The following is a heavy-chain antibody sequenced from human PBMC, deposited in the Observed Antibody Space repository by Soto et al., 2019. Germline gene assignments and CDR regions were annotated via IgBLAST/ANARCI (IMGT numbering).Heavy chain of an antibody. CDR1: GVNFSSCS. D-gene: IGHD4-17*01. J-gene: IGHJ6*02. CDR2: ISSSSSTI. Sequence: GACGVNFSSCSMSWVSKAPGKGLEWVSYISSSSSTIYYADSVKGRFTISRDNAKNSLYLQMNSLRDEDTAVYYCARDQATVTTYGMDVWGQGTTVTVSS. V-gene: IGHV3-48*02. CDR3: ARDQATVTTYGMDV.